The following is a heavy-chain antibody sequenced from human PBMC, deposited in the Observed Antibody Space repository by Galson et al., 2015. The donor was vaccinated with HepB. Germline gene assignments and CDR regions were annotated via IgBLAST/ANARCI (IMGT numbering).Heavy chain of an antibody. V-gene: IGHV3-21*01. J-gene: IGHJ3*02. CDR2: ISSGTTDI. CDR3: AKEARVWDGDRGNSVISGFVI. Sequence: SLRLSCAASGFTFSTCNMNWVRQGPGKGLEWVSSISSGTTDIHYADSVKGRFTISRDHAKNSLYLQMNSLRAEDTAVYYCAKEARVWDGDRGNSVISGFVIWGQGTLVTVT. D-gene: IGHD4-23*01. CDR1: GFTFSTCN.